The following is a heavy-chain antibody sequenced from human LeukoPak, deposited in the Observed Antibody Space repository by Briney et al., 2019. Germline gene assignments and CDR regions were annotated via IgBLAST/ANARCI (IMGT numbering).Heavy chain of an antibody. CDR1: GFTFSSYE. V-gene: IGHV3-30*02. Sequence: PGGSLRLSCAASGFTFSSYEMNWVRQAPGKGLEWVAFIRYDGSNKYYADSVKGRFTISRDNSKNTLYLQMNSLRAEDTAVYYCAFRGGRLDYHFDYWGQGALVTVSS. J-gene: IGHJ4*02. D-gene: IGHD3-10*01. CDR2: IRYDGSNK. CDR3: AFRGGRLDYHFDY.